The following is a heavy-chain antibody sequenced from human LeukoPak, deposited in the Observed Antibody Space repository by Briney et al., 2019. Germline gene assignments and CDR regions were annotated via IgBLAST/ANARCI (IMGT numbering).Heavy chain of an antibody. CDR1: GGSISSFY. CDR2: IHYTGST. CDR3: ARGGYYGSGNDFRFDP. Sequence: SETLSLTCTVSGGSISSFYWSWIRQSPGKGLECIGYIHYTGSTNYNPSLKSRVTISVETSKNQFSLKLKSVTAADTAVYYCARGGYYGSGNDFRFDPWGQGTLVTVSS. J-gene: IGHJ5*02. D-gene: IGHD3-10*01. V-gene: IGHV4-59*01.